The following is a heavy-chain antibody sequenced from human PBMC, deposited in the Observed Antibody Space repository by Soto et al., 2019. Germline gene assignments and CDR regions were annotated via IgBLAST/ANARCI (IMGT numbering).Heavy chain of an antibody. CDR2: IKPDGSAT. Sequence: EVQLVESGGGLVQPGGSLRLSCAVSGFTFGSYWMNWVRLIPGKGLEWVAYIKPDGSATYYVDSVKGRFTISRDNAKNSLYLQMNSLRAEDTAVYYCAREEINCGGDCFFLWGQGTLVTVSS. V-gene: IGHV3-7*01. D-gene: IGHD2-21*02. CDR3: AREEINCGGDCFFL. CDR1: GFTFGSYW. J-gene: IGHJ4*02.